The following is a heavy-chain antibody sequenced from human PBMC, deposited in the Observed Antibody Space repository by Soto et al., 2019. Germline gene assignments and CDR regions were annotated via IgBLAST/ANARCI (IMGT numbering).Heavy chain of an antibody. V-gene: IGHV3-72*01. Sequence: EVQLVESGGDLVQPGGSARLSCAASGFSVSGWYMDWVRQAPGKGLEWVARLKDRSQNYATEYAASVKGRFTVSRHPSQNSIFLQMNSLKIEDTAVYYCAREGDARWLDSWGQRTLVTVS. CDR1: GFSVSGWY. CDR3: AREGDARWLDS. J-gene: IGHJ5*01. CDR2: LKDRSQNYAT. D-gene: IGHD1-26*01.